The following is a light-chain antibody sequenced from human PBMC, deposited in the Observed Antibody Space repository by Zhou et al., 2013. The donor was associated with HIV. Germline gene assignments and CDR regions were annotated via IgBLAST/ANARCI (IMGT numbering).Light chain of an antibody. J-gene: IGKJ1*01. V-gene: IGKV3-20*01. Sequence: EIVLTQSPATLSLSPGERATLSCRASQSVSNYLAWYQQKPGQAPRLLIYGASSRATGIPDRFSGSGSGTDFTLTISRLEPEDFAVYYCQQYGNSPKWTFGQGTKVEIK. CDR2: GAS. CDR1: QSVSNY. CDR3: QQYGNSPKWT.